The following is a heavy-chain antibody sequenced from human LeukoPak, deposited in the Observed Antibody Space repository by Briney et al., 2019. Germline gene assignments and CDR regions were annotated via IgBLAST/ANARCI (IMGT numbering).Heavy chain of an antibody. Sequence: SETLSLTCTVSGGSISSSSYYWGWIRQPPGKGLEWIGSIYYSGSTYYNPSLKSRVTISVDTSKNQFSLKLSSVTAADTAVYYCARAPCSSGWYEFDYWGQGTLVTVSS. CDR3: ARAPCSSGWYEFDY. D-gene: IGHD6-19*01. CDR1: GGSISSSSYY. V-gene: IGHV4-39*07. CDR2: IYYSGST. J-gene: IGHJ4*02.